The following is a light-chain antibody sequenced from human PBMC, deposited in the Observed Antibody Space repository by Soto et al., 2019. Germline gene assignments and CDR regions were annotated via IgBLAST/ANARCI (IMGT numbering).Light chain of an antibody. CDR2: ANI. J-gene: IGLJ3*02. CDR1: SSNIGADYD. CDR3: QSYDRSLSGSGV. V-gene: IGLV1-40*01. Sequence: QFALTQPPSVSGAPGQRVTISCTGSSSNIGADYDIHWYQHLPGTAPKLLIYANINRPSGVPDRFSGSKSGTSASLAITGLQAEDEADYYCQSYDRSLSGSGVFGGGTKLTVL.